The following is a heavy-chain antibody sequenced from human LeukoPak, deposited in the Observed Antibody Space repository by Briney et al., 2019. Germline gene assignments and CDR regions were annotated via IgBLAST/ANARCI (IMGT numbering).Heavy chain of an antibody. CDR3: AREDPQTTVPEGLDV. D-gene: IGHD4-17*01. Sequence: SEALSLTCAASGGSIGSYYWSWLRQPPGRGLEWIGYIYYSGTTNYNPSLKSRVTISVDTSKNQFSLKLTSVTAADTAVYYCAREDPQTTVPEGLDVWGQGTTVTVSS. V-gene: IGHV4-59*01. CDR1: GGSIGSYY. J-gene: IGHJ6*02. CDR2: IYYSGTT.